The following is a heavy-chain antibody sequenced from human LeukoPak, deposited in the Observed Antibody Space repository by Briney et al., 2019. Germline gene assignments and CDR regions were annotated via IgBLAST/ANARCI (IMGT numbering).Heavy chain of an antibody. J-gene: IGHJ2*01. V-gene: IGHV3-11*04. CDR1: GFTFSDYY. CDR3: ARVTERTYYYDSSGYRYWYFDL. CDR2: ISSSCSTI. Sequence: GGSLRLSCAASGFTFSDYYMSWIRQAPGKGLEWVSYISSSCSTIYYADSVKGRFTISRDNAKNSLYLQMNSLRAEDTAVYYCARVTERTYYYDSSGYRYWYFDLWGRGTLVTVSS. D-gene: IGHD3-22*01.